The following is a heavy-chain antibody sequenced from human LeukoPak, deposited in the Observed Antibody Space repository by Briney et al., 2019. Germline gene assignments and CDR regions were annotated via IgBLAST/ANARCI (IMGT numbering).Heavy chain of an antibody. D-gene: IGHD3-22*01. J-gene: IGHJ4*02. Sequence: PGGSLRLSCAASGFIVSSNYTSWVRQAPGKGLEWVSVIYSGGTTYYADSVKGRFTISRDNRKNTLYLQMNSLRAEDTAVYYCARTRTYSYDSSGHYYPTHFDYWGQGTLVTVSS. CDR1: GFIVSSNY. V-gene: IGHV3-66*01. CDR3: ARTRTYSYDSSGHYYPTHFDY. CDR2: IYSGGTT.